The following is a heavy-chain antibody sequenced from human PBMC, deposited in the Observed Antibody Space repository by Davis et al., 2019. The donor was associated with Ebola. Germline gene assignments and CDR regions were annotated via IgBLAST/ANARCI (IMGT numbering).Heavy chain of an antibody. CDR1: GYTFTSYA. V-gene: IGHV1-3*01. D-gene: IGHD2-2*01. J-gene: IGHJ4*02. CDR2: INAGNGNT. Sequence: ASVKVSCKASGYTFTSYAMHWVRQAPGQRLEWMGWINAGNGNTKYSQKFQGRVTITRDTSTSTAYMELRSLRSDDTAVYYCARGVGDIVVEAGYFDYWGQGTLVTVSS. CDR3: ARGVGDIVVEAGYFDY.